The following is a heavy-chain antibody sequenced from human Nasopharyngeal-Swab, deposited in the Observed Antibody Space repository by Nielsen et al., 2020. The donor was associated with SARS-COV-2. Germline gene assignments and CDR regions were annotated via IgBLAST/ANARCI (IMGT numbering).Heavy chain of an antibody. Sequence: GESLKTSCAASGFTFSNAWMSWVRQAPGKGLEWVGRIKSKTDGGTTDYAAPVKGRFTIPRDDSKNTLYLQMNSLKTEDTAVYYCTTDQGSGYGSWGQGTLVTVSS. CDR3: TTDQGSGYGS. CDR2: IKSKTDGGTT. V-gene: IGHV3-15*01. J-gene: IGHJ5*02. CDR1: GFTFSNAW. D-gene: IGHD3-3*01.